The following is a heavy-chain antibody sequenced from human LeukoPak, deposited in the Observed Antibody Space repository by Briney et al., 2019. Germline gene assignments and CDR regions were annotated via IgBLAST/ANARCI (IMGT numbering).Heavy chain of an antibody. V-gene: IGHV1-69*13. D-gene: IGHD3-22*01. CDR1: GGTFSSYA. CDR3: ARVSGYYDSSGTDSGGDY. CDR2: IIPIFGTA. Sequence: AASVKVSCKASGGTFSSYAISWVRQAPGQGLEWMGGIIPIFGTANYAQKFQGRVTITADESTSTAYMELSSLRSEDTAVYYCARVSGYYDSSGTDSGGDYWGQGTLVTVSS. J-gene: IGHJ4*02.